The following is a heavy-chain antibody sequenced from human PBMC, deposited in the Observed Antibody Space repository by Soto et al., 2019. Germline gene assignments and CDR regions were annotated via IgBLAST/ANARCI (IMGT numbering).Heavy chain of an antibody. Sequence: QVHLVESGGGLVKPGGSLRLSCAASGFTFSDYQMSWIRQAPGKGLEWVSYIGSSGLSVYYEDSVKGRFTISRDNANNSLYLQMNSLRAEDSAVYYCARDLRQLLSHNYYYYYLYVWGKGTTVSVSS. J-gene: IGHJ6*03. CDR3: ARDLRQLLSHNYYYYYLYV. V-gene: IGHV3-11*01. CDR1: GFTFSDYQ. CDR2: IGSSGLSV. D-gene: IGHD2-2*01.